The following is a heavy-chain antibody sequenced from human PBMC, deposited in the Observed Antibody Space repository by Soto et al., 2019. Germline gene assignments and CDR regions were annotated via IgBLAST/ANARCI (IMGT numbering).Heavy chain of an antibody. CDR2: IFHRGST. CDR1: GASINTYY. V-gene: IGHV4-59*12. D-gene: IGHD7-27*01. J-gene: IGHJ4*02. Sequence: PSETLSLTCNVSGASINTYYWSWIRQPPQKGLEWIGYIFHRGSTTYNPSLKSRVTISIDASKKYFSLRLNSVTAADTAVYFCARTVMPVGNLAAFDHWGQGVLVTVSS. CDR3: ARTVMPVGNLAAFDH.